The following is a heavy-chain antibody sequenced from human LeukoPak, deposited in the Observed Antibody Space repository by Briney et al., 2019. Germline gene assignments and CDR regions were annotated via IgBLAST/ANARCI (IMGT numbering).Heavy chain of an antibody. CDR3: AQGYSSGWYPR. J-gene: IGHJ4*02. V-gene: IGHV3-23*01. CDR1: GFTISNYG. CDR2: ISTSGDTE. D-gene: IGHD6-19*01. Sequence: QAAGSLRLSCAVSGFTISNYGMSWVRQAPGKRLEWVSAISTSGDTEYYADSVKGRCIISRDTSRNTLYLQVNSLRVEDTALYYCAQGYSSGWYPRWGQGTLVTVSS.